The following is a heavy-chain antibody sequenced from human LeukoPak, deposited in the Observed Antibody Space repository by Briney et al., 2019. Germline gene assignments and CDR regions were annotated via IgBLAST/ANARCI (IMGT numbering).Heavy chain of an antibody. D-gene: IGHD3-10*01. J-gene: IGHJ6*02. CDR1: GGSVSSYY. Sequence: PSETLSLTCTVSGGSVSSYYWSWIRQPPGKGLEFIGYLYYTGNANYNPSLESRVTISEDTSKKQISLKMTSVTAADTAVYYCATKGRGPHPSGLGSPLNHGMDVWGQGTTVTVSS. CDR2: LYYTGNA. V-gene: IGHV4-59*02. CDR3: ATKGRGPHPSGLGSPLNHGMDV.